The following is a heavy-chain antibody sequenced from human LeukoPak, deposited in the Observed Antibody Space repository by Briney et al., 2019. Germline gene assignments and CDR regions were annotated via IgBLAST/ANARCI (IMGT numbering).Heavy chain of an antibody. CDR1: GFTFSTYN. J-gene: IGHJ4*02. CDR3: ARVTGYTIEDYFDY. Sequence: PVGSLRLSCAPSGFTFSTYNMNWVRQAPGKGLEWVSYISSSGSTIYYADSVKGRFTISRDNAKNSLYLQMNSLRAEDTAVYYCARVTGYTIEDYFDYWGQGTLVTVSS. CDR2: ISSSGSTI. D-gene: IGHD3-9*01. V-gene: IGHV3-48*04.